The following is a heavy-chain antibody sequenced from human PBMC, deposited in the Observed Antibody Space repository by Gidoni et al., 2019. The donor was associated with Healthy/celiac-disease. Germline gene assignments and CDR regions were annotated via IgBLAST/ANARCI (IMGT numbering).Heavy chain of an antibody. Sequence: GLEWVSAISGSGGSTYYADSVKGRFTISRDNSKNTLYLQMNSLRAEDTAVYYCARVRNPEGHFQHWGQGTLVTVSS. D-gene: IGHD3-16*01. V-gene: IGHV3-23*01. CDR3: ARVRNPEGHFQH. CDR2: ISGSGGST. J-gene: IGHJ1*01.